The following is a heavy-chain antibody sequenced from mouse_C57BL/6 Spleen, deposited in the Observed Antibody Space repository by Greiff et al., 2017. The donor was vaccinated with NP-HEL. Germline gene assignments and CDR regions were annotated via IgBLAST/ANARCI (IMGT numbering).Heavy chain of an antibody. Sequence: VQLQQSGPELVKPGASVKISCKASGYSFTDYNMNWVKQSNGKSLEWIGVINPNYGTTSYNQKFKGKATLTVDQSSSTAYMQLNSLTSEDSAVYYCGLNYYGSSFYWYFDVWGTGTTVTVSS. CDR3: GLNYYGSSFYWYFDV. V-gene: IGHV1-39*01. D-gene: IGHD1-1*01. CDR1: GYSFTDYN. CDR2: INPNYGTT. J-gene: IGHJ1*03.